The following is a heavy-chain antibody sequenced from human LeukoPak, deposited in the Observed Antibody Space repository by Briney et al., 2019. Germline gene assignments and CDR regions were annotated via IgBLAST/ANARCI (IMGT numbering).Heavy chain of an antibody. V-gene: IGHV3-15*01. J-gene: IGHJ4*02. D-gene: IGHD3-3*01. CDR2: IKSKTDGGTT. CDR3: TTNGAPITYYDFWSGYYTWDY. CDR1: GFTFSNAW. Sequence: GGSLRLSCAASGFTFSNAWMSWVRQAPGKGLEWVGRIKSKTDGGTTDYAAPVKGRFTISRDDSKNTLYLQMNSLKTEDTAVYYCTTNGAPITYYDFWSGYYTWDYWGQGTLVTVSS.